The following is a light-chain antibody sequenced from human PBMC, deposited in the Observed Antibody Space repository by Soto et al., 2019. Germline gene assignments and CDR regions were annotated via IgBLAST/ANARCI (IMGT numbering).Light chain of an antibody. CDR1: SSDVGGYKY. CDR3: ASWDDNLNGGV. Sequence: QSALTQPASVSGSPGQSITISCTGTSSDVGGYKYVSWYQQHPDKAPKLIIFEVSNRPSGISSRFSGSKSGNTASLTISGLQAEDEADYYCASWDDNLNGGVFGGGTKLTVL. CDR2: EVS. J-gene: IGLJ3*02. V-gene: IGLV2-14*01.